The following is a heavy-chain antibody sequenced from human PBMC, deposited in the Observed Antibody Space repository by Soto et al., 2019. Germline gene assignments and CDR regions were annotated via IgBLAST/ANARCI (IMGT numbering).Heavy chain of an antibody. CDR3: ARLAMATRRGYYGMDV. D-gene: IGHD5-12*01. J-gene: IGHJ6*02. V-gene: IGHV5-10-1*01. CDR2: LDPSDSYT. CDR1: GYSFTSYW. Sequence: EVQLVQSGAEVKKPGESLRISCKGSGYSFTSYWISWVRQMPGKGLVWMGRLDPSDSYTNYSPSFQGHVTISADKSISTAYLQWSSLKASDNAMYYCARLAMATRRGYYGMDVWGQGTTFTVSS.